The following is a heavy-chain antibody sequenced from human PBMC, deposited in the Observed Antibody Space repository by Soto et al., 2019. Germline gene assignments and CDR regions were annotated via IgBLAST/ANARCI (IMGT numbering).Heavy chain of an antibody. J-gene: IGHJ6*02. CDR1: GFTFSSYW. Sequence: LRLSCAASGFTFSSYWMSWVRQAPGKGLEWVANIKQDGSGKYYVDSVKGRFTISRDNAKNSLYLQMNSLRAEDTAVYYCARDDYSNDIYYYYYYGMDVWGQGTTVTVSS. V-gene: IGHV3-7*03. CDR2: IKQDGSGK. D-gene: IGHD4-4*01. CDR3: ARDDYSNDIYYYYYYGMDV.